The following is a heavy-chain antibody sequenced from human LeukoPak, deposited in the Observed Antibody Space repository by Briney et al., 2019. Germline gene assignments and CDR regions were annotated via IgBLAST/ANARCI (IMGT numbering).Heavy chain of an antibody. CDR1: GCSISSYY. CDR2: MHTSGST. Sequence: SETLSLTCTVSGCSISSYYWSWIRQPAGKGLEWIGRMHTSGSTNYSPSLKSRVTTSGDTSKNQFSLKLSSVTAADTAVYYCARDRYYYDSSARYFDYWGQGTLVTVSS. J-gene: IGHJ4*02. V-gene: IGHV4-4*07. CDR3: ARDRYYYDSSARYFDY. D-gene: IGHD3-22*01.